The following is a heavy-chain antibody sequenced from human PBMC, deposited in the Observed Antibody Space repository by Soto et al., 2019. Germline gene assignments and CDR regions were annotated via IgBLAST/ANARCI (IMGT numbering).Heavy chain of an antibody. CDR1: GFTFSSYG. V-gene: IGHV3-30*18. D-gene: IGHD4-17*01. CDR2: ISYDGSNK. Sequence: QVQLVESGGGVVQPGRSLRLSCAASGFTFSSYGMHWVRQAPGKGLEWVAVISYDGSNKYYADFVKGRLTISRDNSKNTVYLQMNSLRAEDTAVYYCAKGSISVTTAFDYWGQGTLVTVSS. CDR3: AKGSISVTTAFDY. J-gene: IGHJ4*02.